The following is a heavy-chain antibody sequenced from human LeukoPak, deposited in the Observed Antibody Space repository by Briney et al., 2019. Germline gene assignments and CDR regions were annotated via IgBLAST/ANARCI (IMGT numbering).Heavy chain of an antibody. CDR1: GFTFSSYW. D-gene: IGHD3-22*01. J-gene: IGHJ4*02. Sequence: GGSLRLPCAASGFTFSSYWMSWVRQAPGKGLEWVANIKQDGSEKYYVDSVKGRFTISRDNAKNSLYLQMNSLRAEDTAVYYCARESYYYDSSGYRKGGYFDYWGQGTLVTVSS. V-gene: IGHV3-7*01. CDR2: IKQDGSEK. CDR3: ARESYYYDSSGYRKGGYFDY.